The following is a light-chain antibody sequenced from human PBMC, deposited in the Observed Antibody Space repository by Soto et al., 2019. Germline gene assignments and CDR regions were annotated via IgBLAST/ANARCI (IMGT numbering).Light chain of an antibody. V-gene: IGKV3-20*01. Sequence: EIVLTQSPGTRSLSPGERATLSCRASQSLSSSYLAWYQQKPGQSPRLLIYGASSRATGIPDRFSGSGSGTDFTLTIRRLEPEDFAVYYCQHYGSSRWTFGQGTKVEIK. J-gene: IGKJ1*01. CDR1: QSLSSSY. CDR2: GAS. CDR3: QHYGSSRWT.